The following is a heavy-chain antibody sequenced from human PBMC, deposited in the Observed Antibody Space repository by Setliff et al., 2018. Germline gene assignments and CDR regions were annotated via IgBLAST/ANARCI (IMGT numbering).Heavy chain of an antibody. V-gene: IGHV4-59*08. CDR2: VFYNGAA. D-gene: IGHD3-3*01. J-gene: IGHJ6*03. CDR3: ARMSGFLYMDV. CDR1: GDSISDAS. Sequence: SETLSLTCTVSGDSISDASIMAWIRQPPGKGLEFIGYVFYNGAAKYDPSLKSRVTMSVDTSKTQFSLKLSSVTAADTAVYYCARMSGFLYMDVWGKGTTVTVSS.